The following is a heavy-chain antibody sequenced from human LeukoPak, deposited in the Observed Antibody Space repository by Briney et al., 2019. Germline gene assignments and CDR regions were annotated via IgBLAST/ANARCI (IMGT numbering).Heavy chain of an antibody. CDR1: GFTFSSYA. CDR2: ISYDGSNK. Sequence: GGSLRLSCAASGFTFSSYAMHWVRQAPGKGLEWVAVISYDGSNKYYADSVKGRFTISRDNAKNSLYLQMNSLRAEDTAVYYCARDHRLYGSGSPNYFDYWGQGTLVTVSS. D-gene: IGHD3-10*01. V-gene: IGHV3-30-3*01. CDR3: ARDHRLYGSGSPNYFDY. J-gene: IGHJ4*02.